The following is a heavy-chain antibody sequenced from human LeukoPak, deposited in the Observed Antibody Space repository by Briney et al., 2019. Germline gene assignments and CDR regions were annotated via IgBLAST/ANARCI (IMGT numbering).Heavy chain of an antibody. CDR2: IYYSGRT. Sequence: PSETLSLTCSVSGDSVSRSDSYWDWIRQPPGKGLEWIGTIYYSGRTYFSPSLKSRVTMSVDPSNNQFSLNLRSVTAADTAVYYCARRRYYDGSGYLEWGQGTLLSVSS. CDR3: ARRRYYDGSGYLE. D-gene: IGHD3-22*01. V-gene: IGHV4-39*01. CDR1: GDSVSRSDSY. J-gene: IGHJ1*01.